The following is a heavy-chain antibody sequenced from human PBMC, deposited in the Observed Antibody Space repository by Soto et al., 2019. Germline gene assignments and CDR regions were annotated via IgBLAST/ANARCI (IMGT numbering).Heavy chain of an antibody. V-gene: IGHV1-8*01. D-gene: IGHD3-22*01. CDR1: GYTFTSYD. Sequence: ASVKVSCKASGYTFTSYDINWVRQATGRGLEWMGCMNPNSGNTGYAQKFQGRVTMTRNTSISTAYMELSSLRSEDTALYYCAKDRYLDHDSRGYLFDNWGQGTLVTVST. CDR3: AKDRYLDHDSRGYLFDN. CDR2: MNPNSGNT. J-gene: IGHJ4*02.